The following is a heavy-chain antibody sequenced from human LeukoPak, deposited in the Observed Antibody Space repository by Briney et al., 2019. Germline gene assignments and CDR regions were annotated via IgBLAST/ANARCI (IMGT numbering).Heavy chain of an antibody. J-gene: IGHJ4*02. CDR1: GFTFSSYA. CDR3: ARLGFVVPAVIFDY. CDR2: IYVGGST. Sequence: QPGGSLRLSCAASGFTFSSYAMSWVHQAPGKGLEWVSVIYVGGSTYYADSVKGRFTISRDISKNTLYLQMNSLRAEDTAMYYCARLGFVVPAVIFDYWGQGTLVTVSS. D-gene: IGHD2-2*02. V-gene: IGHV3-53*01.